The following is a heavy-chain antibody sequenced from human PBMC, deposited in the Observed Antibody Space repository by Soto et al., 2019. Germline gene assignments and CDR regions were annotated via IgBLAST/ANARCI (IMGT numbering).Heavy chain of an antibody. CDR1: GGSISNYC. V-gene: IGHV4-59*01. J-gene: IGHJ6*02. CDR2: IYSTGST. CDR3: ARVGSSWYLGMDV. Sequence: QVQLQESGPGLVKPSATLSLTCTVSGGSISNYCWSWVRQPPGMGLEWIGYIYSTGSTNYNPSLKSRVTRSVDTSKNQFSLKLSAVTAADTAVYYCARVGSSWYLGMDVWGQGTTVTVSS. D-gene: IGHD6-13*01.